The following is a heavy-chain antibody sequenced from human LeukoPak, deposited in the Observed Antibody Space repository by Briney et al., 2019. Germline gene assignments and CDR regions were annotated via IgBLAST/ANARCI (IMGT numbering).Heavy chain of an antibody. V-gene: IGHV3-66*01. Sequence: GGSLRLSCAASGFTVSSNYMSWVRQAPGKGLEWVSLIYSGGSTSYADSVKGRFTISRDNSKNTLFLQMNTLRAEDTAVFYCARSRSGYSHGIDYWGQGTLVTVSS. CDR3: ARSRSGYSHGIDY. D-gene: IGHD5-18*01. CDR1: GFTVSSNY. CDR2: IYSGGST. J-gene: IGHJ4*02.